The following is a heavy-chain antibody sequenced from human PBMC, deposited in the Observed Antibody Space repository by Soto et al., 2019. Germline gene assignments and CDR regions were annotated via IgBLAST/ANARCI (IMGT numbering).Heavy chain of an antibody. V-gene: IGHV3-21*04. J-gene: IGHJ4*02. CDR2: ISGSGSP. Sequence: ESVGGLVKPGGSLRLSCAVSGFTFISHTLNWVRQAPGKGLEWVSSISGSGSPYYADSVKGRFTISRDNAQNSLYLQMSSLRAEDTAVYYCSREVQPVFRREYDYWGQGTLVTVSS. CDR1: GFTFISHT. CDR3: SREVQPVFRREYDY.